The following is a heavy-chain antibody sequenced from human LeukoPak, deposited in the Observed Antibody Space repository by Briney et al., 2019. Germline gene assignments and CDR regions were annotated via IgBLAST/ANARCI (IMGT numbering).Heavy chain of an antibody. V-gene: IGHV3-11*04. Sequence: GGSLRLSCAASGFTFSDYYMSWIRQAPGKGLEWVSYISSSGNTIYYADSLKGRFTISRDNAKNSLDLQMNSLRAEDTAVYYCARLGGRGWYLDYWGQGTLATVSS. CDR1: GFTFSDYY. CDR2: ISSSGNTI. CDR3: ARLGGRGWYLDY. J-gene: IGHJ4*01. D-gene: IGHD6-19*01.